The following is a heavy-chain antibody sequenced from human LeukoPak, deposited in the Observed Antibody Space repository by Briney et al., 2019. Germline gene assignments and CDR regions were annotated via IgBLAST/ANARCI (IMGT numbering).Heavy chain of an antibody. Sequence: ASVKVSCKASGYTFTSYYMHWVRPAPGQGLEWMGIINPSGGSTSYAQKFQGRVTMTRDTSTSTVYMELSSLRSEDTAVYYCARDEDIVVVVAEPGGMDVWGQGTTVTVSS. CDR3: ARDEDIVVVVAEPGGMDV. CDR2: INPSGGST. D-gene: IGHD2-15*01. J-gene: IGHJ6*02. V-gene: IGHV1-46*01. CDR1: GYTFTSYY.